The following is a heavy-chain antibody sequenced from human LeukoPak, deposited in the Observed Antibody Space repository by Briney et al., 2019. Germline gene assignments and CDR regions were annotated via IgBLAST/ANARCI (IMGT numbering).Heavy chain of an antibody. Sequence: PGGSLRLSCAASGFTFGSYSMNWVRQAPGKGLEWVSSISSSSSYIYYADSVKGRFTISRDNAKNSLYLQMNSLRAEDTAVYYCARDRIGDDYIWGSYRPLADYWGQGTLVTVSS. CDR2: ISSSSSYI. V-gene: IGHV3-21*01. CDR1: GFTFGSYS. CDR3: ARDRIGDDYIWGSYRPLADY. J-gene: IGHJ4*02. D-gene: IGHD3-16*02.